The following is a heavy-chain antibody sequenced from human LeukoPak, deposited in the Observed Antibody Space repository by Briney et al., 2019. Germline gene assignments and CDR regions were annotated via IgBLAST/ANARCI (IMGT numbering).Heavy chain of an antibody. V-gene: IGHV1-18*01. D-gene: IGHD1-1*01. CDR1: GYTFTSYG. J-gene: IGHJ4*02. Sequence: ASVKVSCKTSGYTFTSYGIHWVRQAPGQGLERMGWSSVYNGNTNYAQKFQGRVTMTTDTSTSTAYMELRTLISDDTAVYYCAKGRRVDADDHFDYWGQGTLVTVSS. CDR3: AKGRRVDADDHFDY. CDR2: SSVYNGNT.